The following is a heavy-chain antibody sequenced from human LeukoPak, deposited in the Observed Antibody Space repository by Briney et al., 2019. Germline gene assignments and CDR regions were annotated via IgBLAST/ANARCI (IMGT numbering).Heavy chain of an antibody. V-gene: IGHV1-18*04. CDR1: GYTFTSYG. CDR2: ISAYNGNT. CDR3: ARDKYYYYGSGSYDDTFDY. Sequence: ASVKVSCKASGYTFTSYGISWGRQAPGQGLEWMGWISAYNGNTNYAQKLQGRVTMTTDTSTSTAYMELRSLRSDDTAVYYCARDKYYYYGSGSYDDTFDYWGQGTLVTVSS. J-gene: IGHJ4*02. D-gene: IGHD3-10*01.